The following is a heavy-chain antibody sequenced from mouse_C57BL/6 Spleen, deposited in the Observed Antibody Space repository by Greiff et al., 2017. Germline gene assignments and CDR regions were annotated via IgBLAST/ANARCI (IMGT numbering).Heavy chain of an antibody. CDR3: TGGGYDGYYGDYY. J-gene: IGHJ3*01. CDR1: GYTFTDYE. D-gene: IGHD2-3*01. Sequence: QVQLQQSGAELVRPGASVTLSCKASGYTFTDYEMHWVKQTPVHGLAWIGAIGPETGGTAYPQKFKGKAILTAAKSSSTSYMELRSLTSEDSAVYDCTGGGYDGYYGDYYWGQGTLVTVSA. V-gene: IGHV1-15*01. CDR2: IGPETGGT.